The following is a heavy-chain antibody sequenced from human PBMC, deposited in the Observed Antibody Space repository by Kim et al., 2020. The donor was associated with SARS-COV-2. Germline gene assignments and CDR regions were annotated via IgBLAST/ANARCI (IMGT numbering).Heavy chain of an antibody. CDR2: IKQDGNQK. Sequence: GGSLRLSCAASGFTFSSYWMTLVRQAPGKGLEWVANIKQDGNQKYYVDSVKGRFTISRDNAKNSLYLQMNSLSAEDKAVYYCARDGDLYSSGKDAFDHWG. CDR3: ARDGDLYSSGKDAFDH. D-gene: IGHD6-19*01. V-gene: IGHV3-7*01. CDR1: GFTFSSYW. J-gene: IGHJ3*01.